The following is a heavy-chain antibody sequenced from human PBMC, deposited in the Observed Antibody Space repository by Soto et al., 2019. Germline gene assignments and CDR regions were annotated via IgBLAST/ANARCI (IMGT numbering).Heavy chain of an antibody. CDR1: GFTLSNYR. CDR2: INSDGSTT. D-gene: IGHD1-26*01. J-gene: IGHJ4*02. CDR3: ANFYSGSYSTY. Sequence: PGGSLRLSCAASGFTLSNYRMHWVRQAPGKGLVWVSRINSDGSTTNYADSVKGRFTISRDNAKNTLYLEMNSLRAEDTAVYYCANFYSGSYSTYWGQGTLVTVSS. V-gene: IGHV3-74*01.